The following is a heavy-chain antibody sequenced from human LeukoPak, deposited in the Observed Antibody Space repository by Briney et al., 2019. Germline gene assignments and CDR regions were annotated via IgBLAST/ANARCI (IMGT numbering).Heavy chain of an antibody. CDR3: ARDLTSTPYWELDY. J-gene: IGHJ4*02. CDR2: INPKSGDT. V-gene: IGHV1-2*02. Sequence: ASVKVSCKASGYTLIDYYIHWVRQAPGQGLEWMGWINPKSGDTQYAEKFQGRVTMTRDTSISPAYMELTRLTSDDTALYFCARDLTSTPYWELDYWGQGTLVTVSS. CDR1: GYTLIDYY. D-gene: IGHD1-26*01.